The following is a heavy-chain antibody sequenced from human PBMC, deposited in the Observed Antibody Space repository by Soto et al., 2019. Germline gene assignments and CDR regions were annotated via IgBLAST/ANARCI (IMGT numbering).Heavy chain of an antibody. CDR1: GYTFTSYF. Sequence: QVQLVQSGAEVKKPGASVKVSCKASGYTFTSYFMHWVRQAPGQGLEWMGIINPSGGSASYAQKFQGRVTLTRDTSTSTVYLELSSMRSEDTAVYYCARDSSLGGTMGNDFDMWGQGTMVTISS. CDR3: ARDSSLGGTMGNDFDM. CDR2: INPSGGSA. J-gene: IGHJ3*02. V-gene: IGHV1-46*01. D-gene: IGHD1-7*01.